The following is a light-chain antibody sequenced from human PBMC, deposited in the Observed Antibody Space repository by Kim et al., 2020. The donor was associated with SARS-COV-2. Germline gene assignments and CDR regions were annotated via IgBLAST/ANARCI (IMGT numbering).Light chain of an antibody. J-gene: IGKJ2*01. CDR2: GAS. CDR1: QSVNSN. CDR3: QQYNYWYT. Sequence: LSVSPGERATLSCRASQSVNSNLAWYQQKPGQAPRLLIYGASTRATGIPARFSGSGSGTEFTLTISSLQSEDFAVYYCQQYNYWYTFGQGTKLEI. V-gene: IGKV3-15*01.